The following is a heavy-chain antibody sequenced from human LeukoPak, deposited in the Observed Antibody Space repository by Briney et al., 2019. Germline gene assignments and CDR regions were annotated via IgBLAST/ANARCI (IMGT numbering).Heavy chain of an antibody. D-gene: IGHD2-15*01. CDR2: INPNSGGT. V-gene: IGHV1-2*02. Sequence: GASVKVSCKASGYTFTGYYMHWVRQAPGQGLEWMGWINPNSGGTNYAQKFQGRVTMTRDTSISTAYMELSRLRSDDTAVYYCARKGYCSGGSCYSGANWFDPWGQGTLVTVSS. CDR1: GYTFTGYY. J-gene: IGHJ5*02. CDR3: ARKGYCSGGSCYSGANWFDP.